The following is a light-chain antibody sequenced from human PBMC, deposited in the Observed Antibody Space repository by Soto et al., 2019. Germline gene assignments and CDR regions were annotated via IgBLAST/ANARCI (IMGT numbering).Light chain of an antibody. Sequence: QSVLTQPASVSGSPGQSITISCTGTSSDVGGYNYVSWYQQHPGKAPKLMIYDVSNRPSGVSNRFSGSKSGNTASLTISGLQAEHEADYYCSSYTSSSTRVFGGGTKLTVL. J-gene: IGLJ3*02. V-gene: IGLV2-14*01. CDR3: SSYTSSSTRV. CDR1: SSDVGGYNY. CDR2: DVS.